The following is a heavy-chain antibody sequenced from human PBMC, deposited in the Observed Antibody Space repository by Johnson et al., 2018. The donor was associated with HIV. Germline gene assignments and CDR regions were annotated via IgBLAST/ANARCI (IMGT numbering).Heavy chain of an antibody. V-gene: IGHV3-30*03. CDR3: ARKGDAFDI. CDR1: GFTFSSYG. CDR2: ISYDGSNK. J-gene: IGHJ3*02. Sequence: QVQLVESGGGVVQPGRSLRLSCAASGFTFSSYGMHWVRQAPGKGLEWVAVISYDGSNKYYADSVKGRFTISRDNGRNSLYLQMNSLRAEDTAVYYCARKGDAFDIWGQVTMVTVSS.